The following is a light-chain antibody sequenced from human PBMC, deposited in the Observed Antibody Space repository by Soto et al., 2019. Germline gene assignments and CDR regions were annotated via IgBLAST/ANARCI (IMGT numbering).Light chain of an antibody. CDR3: QQCNNCPLT. Sequence: EIVMTQSPATLSVSPGERATLSCRASQSVSSNLAWYQQKPGQAPRLLIYGASNRATGIPARFSGSGSGTEFTLTISSMQSADLAIYYWQQCNNCPLTFGQGTRLEIK. CDR2: GAS. CDR1: QSVSSN. J-gene: IGKJ5*01. V-gene: IGKV3-15*01.